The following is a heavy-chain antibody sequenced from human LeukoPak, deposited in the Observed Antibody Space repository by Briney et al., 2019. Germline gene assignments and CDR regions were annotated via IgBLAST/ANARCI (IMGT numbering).Heavy chain of an antibody. Sequence: ASVKVSCKASGYTFTSYYMHWVRQAPGRGLEWMGIINPSGGSTSYAQKFQGRVTMTRDTSTSTVYMELSSLRSEDTAVYYCARRSRYYDFWSGSNYYYYGMDVWGQGTTVTVSS. V-gene: IGHV1-46*01. CDR1: GYTFTSYY. CDR2: INPSGGST. CDR3: ARRSRYYDFWSGSNYYYYGMDV. D-gene: IGHD3-3*01. J-gene: IGHJ6*02.